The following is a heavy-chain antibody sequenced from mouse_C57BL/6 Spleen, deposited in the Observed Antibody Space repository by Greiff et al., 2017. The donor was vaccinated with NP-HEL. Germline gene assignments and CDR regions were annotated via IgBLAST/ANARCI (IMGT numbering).Heavy chain of an antibody. CDR2: IDPSDSYT. D-gene: IGHD1-1*02. CDR1: GYTFTSYW. Sequence: QVQLQQPGAELVMPGASVKLSCKASGYTFTSYWMHWVKQRPGQGLEWIGEIDPSDSYTNYNQKFKGKSTLTVDKSSSTAYMQLSSLTSEDSAVDDCARGVVWYYFDYWGQGTTLTVSS. CDR3: ARGVVWYYFDY. V-gene: IGHV1-69*01. J-gene: IGHJ2*01.